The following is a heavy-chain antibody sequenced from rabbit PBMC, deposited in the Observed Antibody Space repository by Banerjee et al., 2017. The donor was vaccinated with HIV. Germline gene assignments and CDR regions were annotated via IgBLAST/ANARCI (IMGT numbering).Heavy chain of an antibody. CDR1: GFDLSTYYS. V-gene: IGHV1S45*01. D-gene: IGHD8-1*01. CDR2: IDAGRSGNT. CDR3: ARAGSTYYMDLKL. Sequence: EGSLTLTCTASGFDLSTYYSICWVRQAPGKGLEWIACIDAGRSGNTYYASWAKGRFTVSKTASTTVTLQLNSLTAADTATYFCARAGSTYYMDLKLWGPGTLVTVS. J-gene: IGHJ4*01.